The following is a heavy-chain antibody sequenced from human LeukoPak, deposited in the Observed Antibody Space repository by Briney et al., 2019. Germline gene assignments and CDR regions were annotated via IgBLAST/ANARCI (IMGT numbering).Heavy chain of an antibody. J-gene: IGHJ4*02. D-gene: IGHD1-26*01. CDR1: GYTFTSYA. CDR3: ARDPGEWELDGLFDY. Sequence: VASVKVSCKASGYTFTSYAMNWVRQAPGQGLEWMGWINTNTGNPTYAQGFTGRFVFSLDTSVSTAYLQISSLKAEDTAVYYCARDPGEWELDGLFDYWGQGTLVTVSS. V-gene: IGHV7-4-1*02. CDR2: INTNTGNP.